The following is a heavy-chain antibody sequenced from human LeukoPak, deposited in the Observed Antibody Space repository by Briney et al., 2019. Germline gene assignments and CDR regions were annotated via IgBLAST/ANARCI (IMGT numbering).Heavy chain of an antibody. J-gene: IGHJ3*02. Sequence: KTSETLSLTCTVSGGSISSSSYYWGWIRQPPGKGLEWIGSIYYSGSTYYNPSLKSRVTISVDTSKNQFSLKLSSVTAADTAVYYCARDKLYDSSGYYSLVAFDIWGRGTMVTVSS. D-gene: IGHD3-22*01. V-gene: IGHV4-39*07. CDR3: ARDKLYDSSGYYSLVAFDI. CDR2: IYYSGST. CDR1: GGSISSSSYY.